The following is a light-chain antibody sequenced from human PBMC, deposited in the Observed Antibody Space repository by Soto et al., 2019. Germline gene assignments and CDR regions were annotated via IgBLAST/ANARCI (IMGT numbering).Light chain of an antibody. J-gene: IGKJ2*01. CDR3: QQYDSFLYT. Sequence: DIPMTQSPSTLSASVGDRVTITCRASQSIDRWLAWYQQKPGKAPKHVITHASSLRGGVPLRFCGSSSATEFNLLISSLKDDDFETYYCQQYDSFLYTFGKGKKLEIK. CDR2: HAS. CDR1: QSIDRW. V-gene: IGKV1-5*01.